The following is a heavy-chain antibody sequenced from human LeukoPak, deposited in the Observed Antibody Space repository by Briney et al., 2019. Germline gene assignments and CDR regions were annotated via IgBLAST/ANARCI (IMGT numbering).Heavy chain of an antibody. D-gene: IGHD1-26*01. CDR2: SYSSGSR. CDR1: GFTVSTDH. CDR3: ARVWELSFDH. V-gene: IGHV3-53*01. J-gene: IGHJ4*02. Sequence: AGESLILSCAASGFTVSTDHMSWVRQAPGKGLEWVAVSYSSGSRHYAESVKGRFTISRDNSKNTLDLQMNSLRAEDTALYYCARVWELSFDHWGQGTLVTVSS.